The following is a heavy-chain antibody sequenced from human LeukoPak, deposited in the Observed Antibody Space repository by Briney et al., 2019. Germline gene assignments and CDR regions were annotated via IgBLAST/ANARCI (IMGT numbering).Heavy chain of an antibody. CDR1: GFTFSSYW. J-gene: IGHJ3*02. D-gene: IGHD3-22*01. V-gene: IGHV3-74*01. CDR2: INSDGSST. Sequence: PGGSLRLSCAASGFTFSSYWMHWVRQAPGKGLVWVSRINSDGSSTSYADSVQGRFTISRDNAKNTVYLQMNSLRAEDTAVYYCARWGYDTMIAQKAAFDIWGQGTMVTVSS. CDR3: ARWGYDTMIAQKAAFDI.